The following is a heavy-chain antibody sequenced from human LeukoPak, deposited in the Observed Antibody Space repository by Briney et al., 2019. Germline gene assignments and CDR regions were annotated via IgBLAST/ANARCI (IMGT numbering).Heavy chain of an antibody. D-gene: IGHD3/OR15-3a*01. V-gene: IGHV2-5*02. CDR1: GFSLSSSGVG. Sequence: SGPTLVKPTQTLTLTCTISGFSLSSSGVGEGWIRQAPGKALEWIALIYWDSNKRYSPSLESRLIITSDTSRNQVGLTMTNMDALDTATYYCAHRAYYDFMQNPFDVWGQGTMVTVSS. CDR3: AHRAYYDFMQNPFDV. CDR2: IYWDSNK. J-gene: IGHJ3*01.